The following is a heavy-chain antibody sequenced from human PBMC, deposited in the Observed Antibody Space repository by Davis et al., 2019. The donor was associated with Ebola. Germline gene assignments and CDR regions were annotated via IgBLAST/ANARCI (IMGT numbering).Heavy chain of an antibody. Sequence: GESLKISCAASGFTFSSFSMNWVRQAPGKGLEWVSYISSSSSTIYYADSVKGRFTISRDNAKNSLYLQMNSLRDEDAAVYYCARVQKKIVVVAYFDLWGRGTLVTVSS. J-gene: IGHJ2*01. D-gene: IGHD3-22*01. CDR2: ISSSSSTI. V-gene: IGHV3-48*02. CDR1: GFTFSSFS. CDR3: ARVQKKIVVVAYFDL.